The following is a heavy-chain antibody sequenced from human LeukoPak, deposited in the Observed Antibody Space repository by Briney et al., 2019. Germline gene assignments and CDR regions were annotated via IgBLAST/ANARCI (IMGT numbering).Heavy chain of an antibody. Sequence: GASVKVSCKASGYTFTGYYMHWVRQAPGQGLEWMGWINPNSGGTNYAQKFQGRVTMTRDTSISTAYMELSRLRSDDTAVYYCARDDIVVVPAAHFDYWGQGTLVTVSS. J-gene: IGHJ4*02. CDR3: ARDDIVVVPAAHFDY. CDR2: INPNSGGT. CDR1: GYTFTGYY. V-gene: IGHV1-2*02. D-gene: IGHD2-2*01.